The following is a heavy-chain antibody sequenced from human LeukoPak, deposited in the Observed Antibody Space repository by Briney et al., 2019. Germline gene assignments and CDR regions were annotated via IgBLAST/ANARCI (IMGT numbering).Heavy chain of an antibody. J-gene: IGHJ4*02. CDR1: GFTFDDYA. V-gene: IGHV3-9*01. D-gene: IGHD3-16*01. CDR2: ISWNSGSI. Sequence: QTGGSLRLSCAASGFTFDDYAMHWVRQAPGKGLEWVSGISWNSGSIGYADSVKGRFTISRDNAKNSLYPQMNSLRAEDTAVYYCAKDLSFTRRGLGYWGQGTLVTVSS. CDR3: AKDLSFTRRGLGY.